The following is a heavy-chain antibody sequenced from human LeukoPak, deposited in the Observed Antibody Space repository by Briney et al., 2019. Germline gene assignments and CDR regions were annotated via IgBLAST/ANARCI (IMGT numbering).Heavy chain of an antibody. D-gene: IGHD3-10*01. CDR1: GGSFSGYY. CDR3: ARGRRWVTRVRGIYYYYGMDV. J-gene: IGHJ6*02. Sequence: SETLSLTCAVYGGSFSGYYWSWIRQPPGKGLEWIGEINHSGSTNYNPSLKSRVTISVDTSKNQFSLKLSSVTAADTAVYYCARGRRWVTRVRGIYYYYGMDVWGQGTTVTVSS. CDR2: INHSGST. V-gene: IGHV4-34*01.